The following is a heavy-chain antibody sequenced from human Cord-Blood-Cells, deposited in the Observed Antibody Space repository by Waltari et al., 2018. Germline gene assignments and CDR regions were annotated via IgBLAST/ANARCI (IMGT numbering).Heavy chain of an antibody. CDR3: ARDKPYSSSSRYGMDV. J-gene: IGHJ6*02. V-gene: IGHV4-30-4*08. Sequence: QVQLQESGPGLVKPSQTLSLTCTVSVGSISSGDYSWSWIRQPPGKGLEWIGYIYYSGSTYYNPSLKSRVTISVDTSKNQFSLKLSSVTAADTAVYYCARDKPYSSSSRYGMDVWGQGTTVTVSS. D-gene: IGHD6-6*01. CDR2: IYYSGST. CDR1: VGSISSGDYS.